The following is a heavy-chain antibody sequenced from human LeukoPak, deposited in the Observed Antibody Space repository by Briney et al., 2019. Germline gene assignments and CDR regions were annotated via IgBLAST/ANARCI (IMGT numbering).Heavy chain of an antibody. CDR3: ARGVGYYGSGSYSGPPDY. V-gene: IGHV3-21*01. Sequence: PGGSLRLSCAASGFTFSSYSMNWVRQAPGKGREWVSSISGSSSYKYYSDSVKGRFTISRDNAKNSLYLQMNSLRDEDTAVYYCARGVGYYGSGSYSGPPDYWGQGTLVTVSS. CDR2: ISGSSSYK. D-gene: IGHD3-10*01. J-gene: IGHJ4*02. CDR1: GFTFSSYS.